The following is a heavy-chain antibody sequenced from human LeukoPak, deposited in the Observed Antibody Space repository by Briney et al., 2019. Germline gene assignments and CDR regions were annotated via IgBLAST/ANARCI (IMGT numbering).Heavy chain of an antibody. Sequence: PSETLSLTCTVSGGSISSSSYYWGWIRQRPGKGLEWIGGIYYSGSTYYNPSLKSRVTISVDTSKNQFSLKLSSVTAADADVYDCARGLRYYYDRTPNAFDIWGQGTMVTVSA. CDR1: GGSISSSSYY. V-gene: IGHV4-39*07. CDR2: IYYSGST. J-gene: IGHJ3*02. D-gene: IGHD3-22*01. CDR3: ARGLRYYYDRTPNAFDI.